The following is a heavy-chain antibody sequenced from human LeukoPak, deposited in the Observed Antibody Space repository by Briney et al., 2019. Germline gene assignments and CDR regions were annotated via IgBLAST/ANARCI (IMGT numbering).Heavy chain of an antibody. D-gene: IGHD6-13*01. V-gene: IGHV1-18*04. CDR3: ARYPLSYSGNWHYYFDY. CDR2: ISAYNGNT. J-gene: IGHJ4*02. Sequence: GASVKVSCKASGYTFTSYGISWVRQAPGQGLEWMGWISAYNGNTNYAQNLQDRVFMNTDTSTSTAYMELRSLRSDDTAVYHCARYPLSYSGNWHYYFDYWGQGTLVTVSS. CDR1: GYTFTSYG.